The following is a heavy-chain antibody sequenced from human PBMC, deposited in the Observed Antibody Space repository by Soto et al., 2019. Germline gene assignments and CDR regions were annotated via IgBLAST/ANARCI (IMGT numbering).Heavy chain of an antibody. J-gene: IGHJ4*02. CDR1: GGSISSYY. CDR2: IYYSGST. V-gene: IGHV4-59*01. CDR3: ARWGPGVVAANC. D-gene: IGHD2-15*01. Sequence: QVQLQESGPGLVKPSETLSLTCTVSGGSISSYYWSWIRQPPEKGLEWIGYIYYSGSTNYNPSLKSRVTISVDTSKNQFSLKLRSVTAADTAVYYCARWGPGVVAANCWGQGTLVTVSS.